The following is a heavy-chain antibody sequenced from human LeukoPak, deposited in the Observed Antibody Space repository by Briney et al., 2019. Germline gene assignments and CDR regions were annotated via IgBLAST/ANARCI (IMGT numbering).Heavy chain of an antibody. Sequence: GRSLRLSCAASGFTFSSYGMHWVRQAPGKGLEGVAVISYDGSNKYYADSVKGRFTISRDNSKNTLYLQMNSLRAEDTAVYYCAKDSGTGGLDYWGQGTLVTVSS. D-gene: IGHD1-1*01. CDR2: ISYDGSNK. CDR1: GFTFSSYG. J-gene: IGHJ4*02. V-gene: IGHV3-30*18. CDR3: AKDSGTGGLDY.